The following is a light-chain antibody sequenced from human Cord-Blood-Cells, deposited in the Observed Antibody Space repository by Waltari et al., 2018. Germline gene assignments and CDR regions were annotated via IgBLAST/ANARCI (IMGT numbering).Light chain of an antibody. CDR3: QQYYSYPRT. CDR1: QGISSY. V-gene: IGKV1-8*01. Sequence: IRMTQSPSSLSASTGDRVTITCRASQGISSYLAWYQQKPGKAPKLLIYAASTFQSGVPSRFSGSGSGTDFTLTISCLQSEDFATYYCQQYYSYPRTFGQGTKVEIK. J-gene: IGKJ1*01. CDR2: AAS.